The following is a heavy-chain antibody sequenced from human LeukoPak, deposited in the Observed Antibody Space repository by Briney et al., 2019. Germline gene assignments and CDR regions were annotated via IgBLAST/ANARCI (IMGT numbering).Heavy chain of an antibody. CDR3: AREVVVAGDIDY. V-gene: IGHV4-61*01. CDR1: GGSVSSGSYY. Sequence: SETLSLTCTVSGGSVSSGSYYWSWIRQPPGKGLEWIGYIYYSGSTNYNPSLKSRVTISVDTSKNQFSLKLSSVTAADTAVYYCAREVVVAGDIDYWGQGTLVTVSS. D-gene: IGHD2-15*01. J-gene: IGHJ4*02. CDR2: IYYSGST.